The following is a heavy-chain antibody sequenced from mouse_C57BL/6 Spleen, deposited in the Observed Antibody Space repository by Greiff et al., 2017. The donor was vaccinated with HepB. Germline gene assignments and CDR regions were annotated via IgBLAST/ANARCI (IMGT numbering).Heavy chain of an antibody. J-gene: IGHJ4*01. Sequence: QVQLKESGPGLVAPSQSLSITCTVSGFSLTSYGVHWVRQPPGKGLEWLVVIWSDGSTTYNSALKSRLSISKDNSKSQVFLKMNSLQTDDTAMYYCARGASYGSSYDYAMDYWGQGTSVTVSS. D-gene: IGHD1-1*01. CDR3: ARGASYGSSYDYAMDY. CDR1: GFSLTSYG. CDR2: IWSDGST. V-gene: IGHV2-6*03.